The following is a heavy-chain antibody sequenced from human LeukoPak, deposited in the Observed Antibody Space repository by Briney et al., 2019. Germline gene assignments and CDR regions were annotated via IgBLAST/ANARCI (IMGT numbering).Heavy chain of an antibody. J-gene: IGHJ4*02. CDR1: GASISGYY. CDR2: IYSSGGT. D-gene: IGHD2-21*02. V-gene: IGHV4-4*07. CDR3: ASPGRVTHFDY. Sequence: PSETLSLTCTVSGASISGYYWSWIRQPAGKGLEWIGRIYSSGGTNYNPSLKSRVTMSVDTSKNQFSLKLSSVTAADTAVYYCASPGRVTHFDYWGQGTLVTVSS.